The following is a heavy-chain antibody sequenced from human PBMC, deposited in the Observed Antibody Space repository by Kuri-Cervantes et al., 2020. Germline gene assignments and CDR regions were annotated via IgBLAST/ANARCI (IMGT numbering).Heavy chain of an antibody. CDR1: GFIFSSYG. CDR3: AKDRGGQGGMDV. D-gene: IGHD3-16*01. CDR2: ISYDGSKK. J-gene: IGHJ6*02. Sequence: GESLKISCAVSGFIFSSYGVHWVRQAPGKGLEWVALISYDGSKKYYVDSVKGRCTISRDNSKSALYLRLSSLRAEDTAVYYCAKDRGGQGGMDVWGQGTTVTVSS. V-gene: IGHV3-30*18.